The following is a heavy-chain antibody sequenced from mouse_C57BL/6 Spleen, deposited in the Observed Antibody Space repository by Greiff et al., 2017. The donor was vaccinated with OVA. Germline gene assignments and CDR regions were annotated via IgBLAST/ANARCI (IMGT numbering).Heavy chain of an antibody. CDR1: GYTFTSYW. CDR2: IYPGSGST. J-gene: IGHJ2*01. CDR3: ARSGITTVVGDDY. D-gene: IGHD1-1*01. Sequence: QVQLQQPGAELVKPGASVKMSCKASGYTFTSYWITWVKQRPGQGLEWIGDIYPGSGSTNYNEKFKSKATLTVDTSSSTAYMQLSSLTSEDSAVYYGARSGITTVVGDDYWGKGTTLTVSS. V-gene: IGHV1-55*01.